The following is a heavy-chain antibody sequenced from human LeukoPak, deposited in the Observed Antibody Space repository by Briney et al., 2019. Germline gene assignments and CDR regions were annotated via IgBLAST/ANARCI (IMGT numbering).Heavy chain of an antibody. V-gene: IGHV3-9*01. J-gene: IGHJ2*01. CDR2: ISWSSGHM. CDR1: GFKFDDYA. D-gene: IGHD2-15*01. CDR3: ARCVVVVAATPTHFDL. Sequence: TGRSLRLSRAASGFKFDDYAMHWVRLGPGKGLEWVSGISWSSGHMDYADSVKGRFTISRDNAKNSLYLQMDSLRPEDTALYYCARCVVVVAATPTHFDLWGRGTQVTVSS.